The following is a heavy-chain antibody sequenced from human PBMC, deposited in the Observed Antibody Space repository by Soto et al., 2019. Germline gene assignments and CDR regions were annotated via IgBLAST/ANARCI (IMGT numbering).Heavy chain of an antibody. V-gene: IGHV1-18*04. CDR1: GYTFTSYG. Sequence: ASVKVSCKASGYTFTSYGISWVRQAPGQGLEWMGWISAYNGNTNYAQKLQGRVTMTTDTSTSTAYMELRSLRSDDTAAYYCARGGVPAATWEEIQLWLYWGQGTLVTVSS. CDR3: ARGGVPAATWEEIQLWLY. J-gene: IGHJ4*02. CDR2: ISAYNGNT. D-gene: IGHD5-18*01.